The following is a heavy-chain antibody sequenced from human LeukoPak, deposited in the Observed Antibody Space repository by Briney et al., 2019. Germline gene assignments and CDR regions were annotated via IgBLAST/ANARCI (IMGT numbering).Heavy chain of an antibody. CDR2: INHSGST. CDR1: GGSFSGYY. CDR3: ARGLGQQNWFDA. D-gene: IGHD1-1*01. V-gene: IGHV4-34*01. Sequence: SETLSLACSVYGGSFSGYYWSWIRQPPGKGLEWIGEINHSGSTNYNPSLKSRVTISVDTSKNQFSLKLSSVTAADTAVYYCARGLGQQNWFDAWGQGTLVTVSS. J-gene: IGHJ5*02.